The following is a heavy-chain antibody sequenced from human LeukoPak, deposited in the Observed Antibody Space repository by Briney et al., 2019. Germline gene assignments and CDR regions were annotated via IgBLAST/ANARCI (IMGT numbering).Heavy chain of an antibody. J-gene: IGHJ4*02. Sequence: GGSLRLSCAASGFTFSSYGMHWVRQAPGKGLEWVAVISYDGSNKYYADSVKGRFTISRDNSKNTLYLQMNSLRAEDTAVYYCARSPITMIVVVFDYWGQGTLVTVSS. CDR3: ARSPITMIVVVFDY. D-gene: IGHD3-22*01. CDR2: ISYDGSNK. CDR1: GFTFSSYG. V-gene: IGHV3-30*03.